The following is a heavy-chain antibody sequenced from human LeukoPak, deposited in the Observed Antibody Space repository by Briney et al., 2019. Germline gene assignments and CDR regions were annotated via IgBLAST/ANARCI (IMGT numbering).Heavy chain of an antibody. CDR1: GFTFSSYG. D-gene: IGHD6-19*01. Sequence: GRSLRLSCAASGFTFSSYGMHWVRQAPGKGLEWVAFIRYDGSNKYYADSVKGRFTISRDNSKNTLYLQMNSLRAEDTAVYYCATLGTYSSGWYDGYWGQGTLVTVSS. CDR2: IRYDGSNK. V-gene: IGHV3-30*02. J-gene: IGHJ4*02. CDR3: ATLGTYSSGWYDGY.